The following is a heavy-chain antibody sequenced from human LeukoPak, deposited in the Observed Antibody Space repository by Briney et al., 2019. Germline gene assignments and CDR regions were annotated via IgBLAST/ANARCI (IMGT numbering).Heavy chain of an antibody. CDR1: GGSISSSSYY. D-gene: IGHD3-22*01. CDR3: ARGTPGNYDSSGYRYVDAFDI. V-gene: IGHV4-39*07. CDR2: MYYSGST. Sequence: SETLSLTCTVSGGSISSSSYYWGWIRQPPGKGPEWIVSMYYSGSTFYNPSLKSRVTMSVDTSKNQFSLKLSSVTAADTAMYYCARGTPGNYDSSGYRYVDAFDIWGQGTMVTVSS. J-gene: IGHJ3*02.